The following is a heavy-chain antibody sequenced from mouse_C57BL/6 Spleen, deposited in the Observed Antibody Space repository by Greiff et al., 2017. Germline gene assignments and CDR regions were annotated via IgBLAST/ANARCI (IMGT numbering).Heavy chain of an antibody. J-gene: IGHJ2*01. V-gene: IGHV1-82*01. D-gene: IGHD4-1*01. Sequence: QVQLQQSGPELVKPGASVKISCKASGYAFSSSWMNWVKQRPGKGLEGIGRIYPGDGDNNYNGKFKGKATLTADKSSSPAYMPLSSMTSEDAAVYFCARELGPLYFDYWGQGTTLTVSS. CDR1: GYAFSSSW. CDR2: IYPGDGDN. CDR3: ARELGPLYFDY.